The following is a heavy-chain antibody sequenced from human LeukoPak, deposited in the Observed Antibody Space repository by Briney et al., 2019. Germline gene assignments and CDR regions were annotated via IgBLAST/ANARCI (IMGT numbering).Heavy chain of an antibody. CDR3: ARGLIIAAAGSFADY. CDR2: INHSGST. D-gene: IGHD6-13*01. V-gene: IGHV4-39*07. J-gene: IGHJ4*02. Sequence: SETLSLTCTVSGGSISSSSYYWSWIRQPPGKGLEWIGEINHSGSTNYNPSLKSRVTISVDTSKNQFSLKLSSVTAADTAVYYCARGLIIAAAGSFADYWGQGTLVTVSS. CDR1: GGSISSSSYY.